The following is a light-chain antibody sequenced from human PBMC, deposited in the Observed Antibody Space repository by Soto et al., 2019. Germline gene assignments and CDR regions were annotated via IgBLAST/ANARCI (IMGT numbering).Light chain of an antibody. CDR2: DSS. V-gene: IGKV3-20*01. CDR3: QQYDISPWT. J-gene: IGKJ1*01. Sequence: EIVLTHSPATLSFSPGERATLSCIASQSLSSNFLAWYQQKPGQPPRLLIYDSSTRATGFPDRFSGSGSGTDFTLTIIRLEPEDFAVYYCQQYDISPWTCGQGTTVDIK. CDR1: QSLSSNF.